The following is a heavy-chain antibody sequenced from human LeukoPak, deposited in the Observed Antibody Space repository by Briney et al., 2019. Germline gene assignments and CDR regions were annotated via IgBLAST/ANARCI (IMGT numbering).Heavy chain of an antibody. V-gene: IGHV1-18*01. Sequence: ASVKVSCKASGYTFPSYGISWVRQAPGQGLEWMGWISAYNGNTNYAQKLQGRVTMTRDTSTSTVYMELSSLRSEDTAVYYCARSYSGSHTPQAYWGQGTLVTVSS. J-gene: IGHJ4*02. CDR1: GYTFPSYG. CDR3: ARSYSGSHTPQAY. D-gene: IGHD1-26*01. CDR2: ISAYNGNT.